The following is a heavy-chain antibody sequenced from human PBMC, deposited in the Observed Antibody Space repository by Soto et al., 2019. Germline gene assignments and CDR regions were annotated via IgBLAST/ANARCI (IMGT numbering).Heavy chain of an antibody. D-gene: IGHD6-19*01. CDR1: GGSISSSSYY. Sequence: SETLSLTCTVSGGSISSSSYYWGWIRQPPGKGLEWIGSIYYSGSTYYNPSLKSRVTISVDTSKNQFSLKLSSVTAADTAVYYCARHPIAVASSDYYYYYGMDVWGQGTTVTVS. V-gene: IGHV4-39*01. J-gene: IGHJ6*02. CDR3: ARHPIAVASSDYYYYYGMDV. CDR2: IYYSGST.